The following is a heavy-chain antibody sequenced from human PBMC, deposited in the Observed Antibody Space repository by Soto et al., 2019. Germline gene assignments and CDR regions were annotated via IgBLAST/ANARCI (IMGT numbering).Heavy chain of an antibody. J-gene: IGHJ6*02. Sequence: SETLSLTCSVSGDSAVSGSRYYWGWIRQPPGKGLEWIGSIHYTGNTFYSPSFRSRLTISVDTSKSQFSLKLRSVTAADTATYDCASEVSSTDGMDVWGQGTTVTVSS. CDR1: GDSAVSGSRYY. CDR3: ASEVSSTDGMDV. CDR2: IHYTGNT. D-gene: IGHD2-15*01. V-gene: IGHV4-39*01.